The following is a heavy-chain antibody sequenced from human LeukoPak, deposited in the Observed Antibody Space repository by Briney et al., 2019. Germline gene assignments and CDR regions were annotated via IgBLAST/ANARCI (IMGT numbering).Heavy chain of an antibody. D-gene: IGHD3-10*01. CDR1: GFTFSSYE. CDR3: ATLDGWFGELYRDY. CDR2: ISSSGSTI. V-gene: IGHV3-48*03. J-gene: IGHJ4*02. Sequence: GGSLRLSCAASGFTFSSYEMNWVRQAPGKGLEWVSYISSSGSTICYADSVKGRFTISRGNAKNSLYLQMNSLRAEDTAVYYCATLDGWFGELYRDYWGQGTLVTVSS.